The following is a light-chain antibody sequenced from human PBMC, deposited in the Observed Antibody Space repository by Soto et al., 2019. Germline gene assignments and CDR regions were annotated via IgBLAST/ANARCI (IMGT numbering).Light chain of an antibody. V-gene: IGLV2-14*01. CDR3: GSFTTNRILV. CDR2: EVS. Sequence: QSALTQPASVSGSPGQSVTISCTGTSSDFGDDKYVSWYQQQPGKAPNLLIYEVSHRPSGVPNRFSGSKSGNTASLTISGLHLEDEAAYFCGSFTTNRILVFGGGTKLTVL. CDR1: SSDFGDDKY. J-gene: IGLJ2*01.